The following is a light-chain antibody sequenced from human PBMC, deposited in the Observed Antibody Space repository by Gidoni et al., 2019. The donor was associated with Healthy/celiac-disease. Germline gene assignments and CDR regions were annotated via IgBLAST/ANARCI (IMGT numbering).Light chain of an antibody. V-gene: IGKV1-8*01. Sequence: IRITQSPSSFSSSTGDRVTITCRASQGISSYLAWYQKKPGKAPKLLIYAASTLQSGVPSRFSGSGSGTDFTLTISCLQSEDFATYYCQQYYSYPYTFGQGTKLEIK. CDR3: QQYYSYPYT. CDR2: AAS. J-gene: IGKJ2*01. CDR1: QGISSY.